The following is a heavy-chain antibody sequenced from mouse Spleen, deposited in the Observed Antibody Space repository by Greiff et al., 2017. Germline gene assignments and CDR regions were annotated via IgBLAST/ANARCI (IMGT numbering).Heavy chain of an antibody. CDR3: ARGGLTGTYFDY. J-gene: IGHJ2*01. V-gene: IGHV1-82*01. Sequence: QVQLQQSGPELVKPGASVKISCKASGYAFSSSWMNWVKQRPGKGLEWIGRIYPGDGDTNYNGKFKGKATLTADKSSSTAYMQLSSLTSEDSAVYFCARGGLTGTYFDYWGQGTTLTVSS. CDR1: GYAFSSSW. CDR2: IYPGDGDT. D-gene: IGHD4-1*01.